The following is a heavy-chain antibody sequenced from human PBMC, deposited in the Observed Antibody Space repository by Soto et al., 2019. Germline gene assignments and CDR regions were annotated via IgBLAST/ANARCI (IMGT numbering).Heavy chain of an antibody. D-gene: IGHD5-12*01. V-gene: IGHV3-33*01. CDR1: GFTFNTYG. CDR3: AADPAESGYAFDI. Sequence: QGQLVESGGGVVQPEMSLRLPCAASGFTFNTYGMHWVRQAPGKGLEWVAFIWSNGINKYYADSVRGRFAISRDNSKNTLDLQMNSLRVEDTAVYYCAADPAESGYAFDIWGQGTMVTVSS. J-gene: IGHJ3*02. CDR2: IWSNGINK.